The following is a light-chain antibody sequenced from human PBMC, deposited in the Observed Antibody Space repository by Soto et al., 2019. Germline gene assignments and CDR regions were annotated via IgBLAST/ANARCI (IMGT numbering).Light chain of an antibody. CDR2: GES. V-gene: IGKV3D-15*01. J-gene: IGKJ1*01. CDR3: HQYNNWART. Sequence: MTRAPATLYMSPSESATLSFRATQSVNTNVAWYQQEPGQAPRILIYGESTRATGMPARFSGSVSGTEFALTISSLQSEDFEVYYCHQYNNWARTFGQGTKVDIK. CDR1: QSVNTN.